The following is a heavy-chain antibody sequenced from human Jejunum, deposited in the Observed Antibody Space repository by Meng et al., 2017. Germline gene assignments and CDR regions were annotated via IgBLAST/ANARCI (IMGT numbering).Heavy chain of an antibody. D-gene: IGHD2-15*01. Sequence: LVDAWAEVKKPWSSVKFSCKASGTTFNQYYLHGVRQAPGQGLEWMGWINTDNGKTKYSQKFQGRVTITWDTSASTVHMELHSLTSEDTAVYYCARVYCSGGSCYEPNWFDPWGQGTLVTVSS. J-gene: IGHJ5*02. CDR1: GTTFNQYY. V-gene: IGHV1-3*04. CDR2: INTDNGKT. CDR3: ARVYCSGGSCYEPNWFDP.